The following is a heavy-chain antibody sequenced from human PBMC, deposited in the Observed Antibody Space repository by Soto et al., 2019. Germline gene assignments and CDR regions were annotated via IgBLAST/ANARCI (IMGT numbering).Heavy chain of an antibody. J-gene: IGHJ3*02. Sequence: LRLSCAASGFTFDDYAMHWVRQAPGKGLEWVSGISWNSGSIGYADSVKGRFTISRDNAKNSLYLQMNSLRAEDTALYYCAKLYDFWSGSPSKPAFDIWGQGTMVTVSS. D-gene: IGHD3-3*01. CDR2: ISWNSGSI. CDR3: AKLYDFWSGSPSKPAFDI. V-gene: IGHV3-9*01. CDR1: GFTFDDYA.